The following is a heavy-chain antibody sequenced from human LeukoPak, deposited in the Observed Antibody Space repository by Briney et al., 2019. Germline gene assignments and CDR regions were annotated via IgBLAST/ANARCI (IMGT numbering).Heavy chain of an antibody. V-gene: IGHV1-8*01. CDR3: AGEGGVGWFGELSGIDY. CDR1: GYTFTSYD. Sequence: ASVKVSCKASGYTFTSYDINWVRQATGQGLEWMGWMNPNSGNTGYAQKFQGRVTMTRNTSISTAYMELSSLRPDATAVYYWAGEGGVGWFGELSGIDYWGQGTLVTVSS. CDR2: MNPNSGNT. D-gene: IGHD3-10*01. J-gene: IGHJ4*02.